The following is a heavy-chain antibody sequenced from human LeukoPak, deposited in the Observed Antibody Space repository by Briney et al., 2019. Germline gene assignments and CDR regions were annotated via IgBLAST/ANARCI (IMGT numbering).Heavy chain of an antibody. CDR3: ARGRGGTPTRMDV. Sequence: GGSLRFSSTASKFTFSGYWMHRVAQAPGQGLVGVLSINGDVSGTSHADYGQGRCTISRDNAKNTMCLQMNRLMGEDTAVYYCARGRGGTPTRMDVWGQGTTVIVSS. J-gene: IGHJ6*01. CDR1: KFTFSGYW. V-gene: IGHV3-74*01. CDR2: INGDVSGT. D-gene: IGHD1-1*01.